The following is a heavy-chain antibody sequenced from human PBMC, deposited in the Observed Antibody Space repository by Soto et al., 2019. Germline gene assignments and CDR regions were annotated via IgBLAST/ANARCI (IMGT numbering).Heavy chain of an antibody. D-gene: IGHD3-3*01. CDR1: GYPVTAYY. Sequence: QLHLVQSGAVVKKPGASVTVSCSASGYPVTAYYMHWVRQAPGRGLEWMGGINPATGAAKYTQTFPGRVSVTRDTSTSTAFMALSGLTSEHTAVFSCARWGAVGVAGSAAFDMWGQGTLVTVSS. J-gene: IGHJ3*02. V-gene: IGHV1-2*02. CDR3: ARWGAVGVAGSAAFDM. CDR2: INPATGAA.